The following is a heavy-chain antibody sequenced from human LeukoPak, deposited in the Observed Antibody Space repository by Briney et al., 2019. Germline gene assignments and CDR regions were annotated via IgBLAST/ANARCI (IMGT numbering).Heavy chain of an antibody. D-gene: IGHD1-14*01. Sequence: ASVKVSCKASGYTFTSYAMNWVRQAPGQGLEWMGWINTNTGNPTYAQGFTGRFVFSLDTSVSTAYLQISSLKAEDTAVYYCARGPWRWTTWEGYYYYMDVWGKGTTVTVSS. CDR3: ARGPWRWTTWEGYYYYMDV. V-gene: IGHV7-4-1*02. CDR1: GYTFTSYA. CDR2: INTNTGNP. J-gene: IGHJ6*03.